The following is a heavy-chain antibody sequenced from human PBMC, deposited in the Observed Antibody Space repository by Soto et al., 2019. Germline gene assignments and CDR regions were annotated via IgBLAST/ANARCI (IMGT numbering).Heavy chain of an antibody. D-gene: IGHD3-10*01. V-gene: IGHV3-30*18. CDR2: ISYDGSNK. J-gene: IGHJ6*02. CDR1: GFTFSSYG. Sequence: GGSLRLSCAASGFTFSSYGMHWVRQAPGKGLEWVAVISYDGSNKYYADSVKGRFTISRDNSKNTLYLQMNSLRAEDTAVYYCAKEFPPTPNYYYGSGITQGIGMDVWGQGTTVTVSS. CDR3: AKEFPPTPNYYYGSGITQGIGMDV.